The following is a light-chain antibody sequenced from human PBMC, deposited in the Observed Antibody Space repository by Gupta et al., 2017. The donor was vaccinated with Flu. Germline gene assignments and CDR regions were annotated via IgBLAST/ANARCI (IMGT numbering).Light chain of an antibody. V-gene: IGLV1-40*01. Sequence: QVVLTQTSSVSGAPGQNVTISCTGNSSNIGAGFYVHWYKQIPGAAPELLLHADDIRPSGVSDRFSGSRSGSSASLAISGIKAEDEADYFCQSYDTTLSASVFGGGTQLTVL. J-gene: IGLJ2*01. CDR2: ADD. CDR3: QSYDTTLSASV. CDR1: SSNIGAGFY.